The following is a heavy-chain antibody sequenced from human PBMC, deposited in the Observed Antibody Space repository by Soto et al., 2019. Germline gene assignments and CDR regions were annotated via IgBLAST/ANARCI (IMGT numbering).Heavy chain of an antibody. CDR2: IKSETDGGTT. J-gene: IGHJ4*02. CDR3: VIYDYIWETYRVRWAY. V-gene: IGHV3-15*01. Sequence: EVQLMESGGGLVNPGGSLRLSCVASGFPFSYSWMSWVRQAPGKGLEWVARIKSETDGGTTDYAAPVEGRFTISRDDSTNTLDLQMNSLKTEDTAVYYCVIYDYIWETYRVRWAYWGQGTLVTVSS. D-gene: IGHD3-16*02. CDR1: GFPFSYSW.